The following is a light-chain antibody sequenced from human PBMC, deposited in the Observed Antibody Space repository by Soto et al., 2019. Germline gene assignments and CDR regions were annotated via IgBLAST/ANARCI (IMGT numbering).Light chain of an antibody. Sequence: QSVLTQPPSVSGAPGQTVTISCTGSSSNIGAGYDVHWYQQLPGTAPKLLIYGNNNRPSGVPDRFSGSKSGTSASLAITGLQAEDEADYYCQSWDSSLSGSVFGGGTKVTVL. CDR2: GNN. V-gene: IGLV1-40*01. CDR1: SSNIGAGYD. CDR3: QSWDSSLSGSV. J-gene: IGLJ2*01.